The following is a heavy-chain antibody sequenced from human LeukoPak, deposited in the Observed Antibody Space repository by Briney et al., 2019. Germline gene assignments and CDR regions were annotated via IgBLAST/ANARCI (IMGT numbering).Heavy chain of an antibody. D-gene: IGHD1-26*01. CDR2: ISGSGVST. CDR1: GFTFSSYA. CDR3: AKGPYSGSPYWFDY. V-gene: IGHV3-23*01. Sequence: GSLRLSCAASGFTFSSYAMHWVRQAPGKGLEWASVISGSGVSTNYADSVKGRFTISRDNSKNTLYLEMNSLRAEDTAVYYCAKGPYSGSPYWFDYWGQGTLVTVSS. J-gene: IGHJ4*02.